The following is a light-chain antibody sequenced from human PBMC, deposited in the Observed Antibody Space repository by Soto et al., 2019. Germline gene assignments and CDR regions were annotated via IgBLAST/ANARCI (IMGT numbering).Light chain of an antibody. CDR1: QSLSSN. Sequence: EIVMTQSPATLSVSPGEGATLSCRASQSLSSNLAWYQQKPGQAPRLLMYDISTRATGIPARFSGSGSGTEFTLTISSLEPEDFAVYYCHQRQYWPPITFGQGTRLEI. CDR2: DIS. J-gene: IGKJ5*01. V-gene: IGKV3D-15*01. CDR3: HQRQYWPPIT.